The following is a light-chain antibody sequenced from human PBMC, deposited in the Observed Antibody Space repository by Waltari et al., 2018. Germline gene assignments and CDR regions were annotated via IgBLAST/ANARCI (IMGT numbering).Light chain of an antibody. CDR3: QQRSNWLT. CDR1: QSFSSY. CDR2: DES. V-gene: IGKV3-11*01. Sequence: EIVLTQSPVTRSLSPVELATLSCRDSQSFSSYIVWYQQKPGQPPRLLIYDESNRATGIPARFSSSGSGTDFTLTISSLEPEDFAVYYCQQRSNWLTFGGGTKVEIK. J-gene: IGKJ4*01.